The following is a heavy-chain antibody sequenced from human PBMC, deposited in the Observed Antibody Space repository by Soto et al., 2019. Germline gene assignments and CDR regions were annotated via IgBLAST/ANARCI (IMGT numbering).Heavy chain of an antibody. V-gene: IGHV4-4*07. J-gene: IGHJ6*04. CDR2: VYTSGSK. D-gene: IGHD2-2*01. CDR3: GRESGGGGYCSGTNCYVMDV. Sequence: QVQLQESGPGLVKPSETLSLSCTVSNGSISNCYWCWIRKRDGKGLEWMGRVYTSGSKIYNPSLRSRVTMSADASTNQFPLKMSSVTAADTALYYCGRESGGGGYCSGTNCYVMDVWDKGTMVTVTS. CDR1: NGSISNCY.